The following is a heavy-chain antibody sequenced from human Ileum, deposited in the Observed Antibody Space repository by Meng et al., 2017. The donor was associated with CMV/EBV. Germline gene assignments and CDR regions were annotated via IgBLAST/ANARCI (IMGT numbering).Heavy chain of an antibody. CDR1: GFTFSSYG. CDR2: IRYDGSNK. D-gene: IGHD6-6*01. CDR3: AKGTSSSSWLADYYYGMDV. V-gene: IGHV3-30*02. J-gene: IGHJ6*02. Sequence: GGSLRLSCAASGFTFSSYGMHWVRQAPGKGLEWVAFIRYDGSNKYYADSVKGRFTISRDNSKNTLYLQMNSLRAEDKAVYYCAKGTSSSSWLADYYYGMDVWGQGTTVTVSS.